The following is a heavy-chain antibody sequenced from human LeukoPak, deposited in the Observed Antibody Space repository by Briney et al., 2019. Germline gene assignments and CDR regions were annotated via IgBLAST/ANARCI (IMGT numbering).Heavy chain of an antibody. CDR1: GFTFSSYA. CDR2: ISGSGGGT. V-gene: IGHV3-23*01. Sequence: HPGGSLRLSCAASGFTFSSYAMSWVRQAPGKGLEWVSGISGSGGGTFYADSVKGRFTGSRDNSKNTLYLQMNSLRAEDTAVYYCAKGHQDCGTVSCSYYFDYWGQGTLVTVSS. J-gene: IGHJ4*02. D-gene: IGHD2-2*01. CDR3: AKGHQDCGTVSCSYYFDY.